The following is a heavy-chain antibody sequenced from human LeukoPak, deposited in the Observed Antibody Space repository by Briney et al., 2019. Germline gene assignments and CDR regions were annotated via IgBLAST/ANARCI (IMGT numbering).Heavy chain of an antibody. Sequence: GGSLRLSCAASGFTFSSYEMNWVRQAPGKGLEWVSSISSSSSYIYYADSVKGRFTISRDNAKNSLYLQMNSLRAEDTAVYYCARPPWGSYDSSGHDAFDIWGQGTMVTVSS. V-gene: IGHV3-21*01. D-gene: IGHD3-22*01. CDR2: ISSSSSYI. CDR1: GFTFSSYE. J-gene: IGHJ3*02. CDR3: ARPPWGSYDSSGHDAFDI.